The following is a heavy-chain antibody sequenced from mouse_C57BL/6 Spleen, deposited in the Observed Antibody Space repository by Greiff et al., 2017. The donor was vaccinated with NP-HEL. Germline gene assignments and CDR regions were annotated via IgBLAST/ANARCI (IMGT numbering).Heavy chain of an antibody. V-gene: IGHV3-6*01. CDR2: ISYDGSN. CDR1: GYSITSGYY. D-gene: IGHD2-3*01. J-gene: IGHJ3*01. Sequence: LQESGPGLVKPSQSLSLTCSVTGYSITSGYYWNWIRQFPGNKLEWMGYISYDGSNNYNPSLKNRISITRDTSKNQFFRKLNSVTTEDTATYYCASDGYSFAYWGQGTLVTVSA. CDR3: ASDGYSFAY.